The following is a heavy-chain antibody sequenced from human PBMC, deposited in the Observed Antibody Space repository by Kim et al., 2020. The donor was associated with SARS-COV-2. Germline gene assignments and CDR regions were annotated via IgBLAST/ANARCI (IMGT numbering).Heavy chain of an antibody. CDR2: ISPSGSYI. Sequence: GGSLRLSCTASGFTFSSYSMNWVRQAPGKGLEWVSSISPSGSYIYFADSVKGRFTISRDNAKNSLYLQLNSLRAEDTAVYYCARDDPRLSKLQLDYFDYWGQGTLVTVSS. V-gene: IGHV3-21*01. CDR1: GFTFSSYS. CDR3: ARDDPRLSKLQLDYFDY. D-gene: IGHD2-2*01. J-gene: IGHJ4*02.